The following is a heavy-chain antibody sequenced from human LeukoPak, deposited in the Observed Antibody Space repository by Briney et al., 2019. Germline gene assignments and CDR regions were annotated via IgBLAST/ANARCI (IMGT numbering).Heavy chain of an antibody. J-gene: IGHJ4*01. CDR3: AKDTDKQWLVGGYFDY. V-gene: IGHV3-9*01. D-gene: IGHD6-19*01. CDR1: GFSVDDYA. Sequence: GGSLRLSCAASGFSVDDYAMHWVRQAPGKGLEWVSGISWNSASFGYADSVRGRFSISRDNAKKALYLQMQSLRAEDTAFYYCAKDTDKQWLVGGYFDYWGHGTLVTVSS. CDR2: ISWNSASF.